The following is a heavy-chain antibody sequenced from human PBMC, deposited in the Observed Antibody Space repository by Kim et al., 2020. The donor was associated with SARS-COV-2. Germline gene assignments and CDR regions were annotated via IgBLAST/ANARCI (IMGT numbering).Heavy chain of an antibody. V-gene: IGHV4-34*01. CDR2: INHSGST. Sequence: SETLSLTCAVYGGSFSGYYWSWIRQPPGKGLEWIGEINHSGSTNYNPSLKSRVTISVDTSKNQFSLKLSSVTAADTAVYYCARGRLRATAGNFFQHWGQGTLVTVSS. CDR1: GGSFSGYY. D-gene: IGHD6-13*01. J-gene: IGHJ1*01. CDR3: ARGRLRATAGNFFQH.